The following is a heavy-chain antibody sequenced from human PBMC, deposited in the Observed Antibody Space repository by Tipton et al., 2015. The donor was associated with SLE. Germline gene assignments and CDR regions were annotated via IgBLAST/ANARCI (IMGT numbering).Heavy chain of an antibody. Sequence: TLSLTCTVSGGSISSGSYYWSWIRQPAGKGLEWIGRIYTSGSTNYNPSLKSRVTISIDTSKNQFSLKLSSVTAADTAVYYCAREISEDDAFDIWGQGTMVTVSS. CDR1: GGSISSGSYY. CDR2: IYTSGST. CDR3: AREISEDDAFDI. J-gene: IGHJ3*02. V-gene: IGHV4-61*02.